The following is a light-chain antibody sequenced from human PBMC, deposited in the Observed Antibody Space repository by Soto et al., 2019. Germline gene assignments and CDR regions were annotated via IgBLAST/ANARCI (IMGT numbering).Light chain of an antibody. V-gene: IGKV3-11*01. CDR3: QKYNTASRT. Sequence: EIVLTQSPATLSLSPGERATLSCRASPSVTNYLAWYQQKPGQAPRLLIYGAFNRATGIPARFSGSGSGTLFTLTISSLQPEDFATYYCQKYNTASRTFGQGTKVEIK. J-gene: IGKJ1*01. CDR1: PSVTNY. CDR2: GAF.